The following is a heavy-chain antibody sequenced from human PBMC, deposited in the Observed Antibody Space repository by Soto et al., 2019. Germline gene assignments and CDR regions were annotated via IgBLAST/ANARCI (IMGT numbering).Heavy chain of an antibody. D-gene: IGHD2-21*02. Sequence: PSETLSLTCTVSGGSISSGGYYWSWIRQHPGKGLEWIGYIYYSGSTYYNPSLKSRVTISVDTSKDQFSLKLSSVTAADTAVYYCARDGDSAFDYWGQGTLVTVSS. CDR1: GGSISSGGYY. CDR2: IYYSGST. V-gene: IGHV4-31*03. J-gene: IGHJ4*02. CDR3: ARDGDSAFDY.